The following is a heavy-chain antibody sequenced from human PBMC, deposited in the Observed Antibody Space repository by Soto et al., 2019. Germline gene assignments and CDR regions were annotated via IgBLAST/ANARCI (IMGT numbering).Heavy chain of an antibody. V-gene: IGHV3-33*01. D-gene: IGHD3-3*01. Sequence: QVQLVESGGGVVQPGRSLRLSCAASGFTFSSYGMHWVRQAPGKGLEWVAVIWYDGSNKYYADSVKGRFTISRDNSKNTLYLRMNSLRAEDTAVYYCARDLDVTYYDFWSGDYGMDVWGQGTTVTVSS. J-gene: IGHJ6*02. CDR1: GFTFSSYG. CDR2: IWYDGSNK. CDR3: ARDLDVTYYDFWSGDYGMDV.